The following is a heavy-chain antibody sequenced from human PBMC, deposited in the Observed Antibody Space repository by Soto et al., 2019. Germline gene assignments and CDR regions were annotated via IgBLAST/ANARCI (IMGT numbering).Heavy chain of an antibody. J-gene: IGHJ4*02. V-gene: IGHV3-7*01. Sequence: GGSLRLSCLASGFTLRGYWMSWVRQAPGKGLEWVANIKQDGSANNYLDSVKGRFTISRDNAEKSVYLEMSSLRVEDTAIYYCARGTYCGTDCHYHFDSWGQGTLVTAPQ. CDR1: GFTLRGYW. CDR2: IKQDGSAN. D-gene: IGHD2-21*02. CDR3: ARGTYCGTDCHYHFDS.